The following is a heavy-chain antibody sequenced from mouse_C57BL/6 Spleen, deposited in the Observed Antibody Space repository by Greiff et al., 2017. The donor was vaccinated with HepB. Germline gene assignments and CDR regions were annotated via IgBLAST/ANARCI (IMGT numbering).Heavy chain of an antibody. J-gene: IGHJ2*01. CDR3: ARDDRLLPYFDY. D-gene: IGHD1-1*01. Sequence: EVKLMESEGGLVQPGSSMKLSCTASGFTFSDYYMAWVRQVPEKGLEWVANINYDGSSTYYLDSLKSRFIISRDNAKNILYLQMSSLKSEDTATYYCARDDRLLPYFDYWGQGTTLTVSS. V-gene: IGHV5-16*01. CDR2: INYDGSST. CDR1: GFTFSDYY.